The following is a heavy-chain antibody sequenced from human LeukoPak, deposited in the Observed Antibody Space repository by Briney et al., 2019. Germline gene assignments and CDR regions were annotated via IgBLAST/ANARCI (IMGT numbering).Heavy chain of an antibody. CDR1: GYTFTSYG. Sequence: ASVKVSCKASGYTFTSYGISWVRQAPGQGLEWMGWISAYNGNTNYAQKLQGRVTMTTDTSTSTAYMELRSLRSDDTAVYYCAREGRRARLDCSSTSCYIDIWGQGTMVTVSS. V-gene: IGHV1-18*01. CDR3: AREGRRARLDCSSTSCYIDI. J-gene: IGHJ3*02. D-gene: IGHD2-2*02. CDR2: ISAYNGNT.